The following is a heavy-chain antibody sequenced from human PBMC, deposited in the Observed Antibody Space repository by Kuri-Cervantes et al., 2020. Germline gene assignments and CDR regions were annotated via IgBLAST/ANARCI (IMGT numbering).Heavy chain of an antibody. V-gene: IGHV3-48*02. CDR3: ARRLLWFGDGYYFDY. CDR1: GFTFSSYS. Sequence: GESLKISCAASGFTFSSYSMNWVRQAPGKGLEWVSYISSSSSTIYYADSVKGRFTISRDNAKNSLYLQMNSLKDEDTAVYYCARRLLWFGDGYYFDYWGQGTLVTVSS. CDR2: ISSSSSTI. D-gene: IGHD3-10*01. J-gene: IGHJ4*02.